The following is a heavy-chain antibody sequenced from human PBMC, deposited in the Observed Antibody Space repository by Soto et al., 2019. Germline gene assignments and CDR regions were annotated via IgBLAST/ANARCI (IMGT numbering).Heavy chain of an antibody. D-gene: IGHD6-6*01. CDR3: AREGLRYSSSFFDY. V-gene: IGHV3-30-3*01. CDR2: ISYDGSNK. J-gene: IGHJ4*02. CDR1: GFTFSSYA. Sequence: QVQLVESGGGVVQPGRSLRLSCAASGFTFSSYAMHWVRQAPGKGLEWVAVISYDGSNKYYADSVKGRFTISRDNSKNTLYLQMNSLRAEDTAVYYYAREGLRYSSSFFDYWGQGTLVTVSS.